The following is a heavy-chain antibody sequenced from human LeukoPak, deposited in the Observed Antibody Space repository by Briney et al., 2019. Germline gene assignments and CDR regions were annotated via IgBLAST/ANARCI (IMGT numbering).Heavy chain of an antibody. J-gene: IGHJ4*02. CDR2: INWNGGST. Sequence: GGSLRLSCAASGFTFSSYAMSWVRQAPGKGLEWVSGINWNGGSTGYADSVKGRFTISRDNAKNSLYLQMNSLGAEDTALYYCARGPIPYSYSSWYDYWGQGTLVTVSS. V-gene: IGHV3-20*04. CDR1: GFTFSSYA. CDR3: ARGPIPYSYSSWYDY. D-gene: IGHD6-13*01.